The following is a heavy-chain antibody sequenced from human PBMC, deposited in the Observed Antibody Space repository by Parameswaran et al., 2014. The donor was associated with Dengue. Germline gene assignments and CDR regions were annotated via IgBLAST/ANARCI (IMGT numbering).Heavy chain of an antibody. J-gene: IGHJ5*02. D-gene: IGHD4-11*01. CDR3: ARERTTEFDP. CDR2: ISSDSSTI. V-gene: IGHV3-11*01. Sequence: SLKISCAASGFTFSDYYMTWIRQVPGKGLEWVSYISSDSSTIYYADSVKGRFTISRDNAKNSLYLQMNSLRAEDTAVYYCARERTTEFDPWGQGTPVTVSS. CDR1: GFTFSDYY.